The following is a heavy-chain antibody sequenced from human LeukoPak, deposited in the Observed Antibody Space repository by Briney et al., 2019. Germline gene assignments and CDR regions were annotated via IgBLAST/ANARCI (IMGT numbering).Heavy chain of an antibody. CDR3: ARGVVITFGGAADY. CDR1: GDSISSYY. J-gene: IGHJ4*02. Sequence: SETLSLTCTVSGDSISSYYWSWIRQPPGKGLEWIGYIYHSGSTYYNPSLKSRVTISIDTSKNQFSLKLSSVTAADTAVYYCARGVVITFGGAADYWGQGTLVTDSS. CDR2: IYHSGST. V-gene: IGHV4-59*01. D-gene: IGHD3-16*01.